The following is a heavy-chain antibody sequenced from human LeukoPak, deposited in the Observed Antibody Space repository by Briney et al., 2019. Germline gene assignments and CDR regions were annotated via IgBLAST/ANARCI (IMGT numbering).Heavy chain of an antibody. D-gene: IGHD6-19*01. V-gene: IGHV3-48*01. CDR1: GFTFSSYS. J-gene: IGHJ6*02. Sequence: GGSLRLSCAASGFTFSSYSMNWVRQAPGKGLEWVSYISSSSSTIYYADSVKGRFTISRDNAKNSLYLQMNSLRAEDTAVYYCARDEEDSSGWSAYGMDVWGQGTTVTVSS. CDR2: ISSSSSTI. CDR3: ARDEEDSSGWSAYGMDV.